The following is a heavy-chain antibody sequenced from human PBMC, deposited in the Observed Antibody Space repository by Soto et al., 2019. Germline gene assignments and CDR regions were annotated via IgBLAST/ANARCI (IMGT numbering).Heavy chain of an antibody. CDR3: ARVDPTGGHQDY. CDR1: GYSFTNYW. V-gene: IGHV5-51*01. CDR2: IYPGDSDT. Sequence: GESLKISCKGSGYSFTNYWITWVRQMPGKGLEWMGIIYPGDSDTRYGPSFQGQVTISADKSISTAYLQWSSLEASDTAMYYCARVDPTGGHQDYWGQGTLVTVSS. D-gene: IGHD2-8*02. J-gene: IGHJ4*02.